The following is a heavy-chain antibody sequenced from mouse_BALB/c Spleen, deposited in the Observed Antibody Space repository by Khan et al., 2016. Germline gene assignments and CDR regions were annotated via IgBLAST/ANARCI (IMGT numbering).Heavy chain of an antibody. J-gene: IGHJ3*01. CDR1: GFNIKDTY. CDR3: ARGTTATPWFAY. CDR2: IAPANGNT. D-gene: IGHD1-2*01. V-gene: IGHV14-3*02. Sequence: VQLQQPGAELVKPGASVKLSCTASGFNIKDTYMHWVKQRPEQGLEWIGRIAPANGNTKYDPKFQGKATITADTSSNTSYLQLSSLTSEDPAVNYCARGTTATPWFAYWGQGTLVTVSA.